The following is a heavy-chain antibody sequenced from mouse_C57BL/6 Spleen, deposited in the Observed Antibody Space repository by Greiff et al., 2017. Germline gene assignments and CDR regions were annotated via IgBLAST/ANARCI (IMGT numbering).Heavy chain of an antibody. CDR1: GYTFTSYW. J-gene: IGHJ2*01. CDR3: ASSNWDVRGYFDY. Sequence: QVQLQQPGAELVRPGSSVKLSCKASGYTFTSYWMDWVKQRPGQGLEWIGNIYPSDIETHYNQKFKDKATLTVDKSSSTAYMQLSSLTSEDSAVYYCASSNWDVRGYFDYWGQGTTLTVSS. V-gene: IGHV1-61*01. D-gene: IGHD4-1*01. CDR2: IYPSDIET.